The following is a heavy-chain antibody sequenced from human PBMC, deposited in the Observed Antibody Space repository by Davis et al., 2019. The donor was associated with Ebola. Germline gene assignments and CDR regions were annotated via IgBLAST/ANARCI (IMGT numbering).Heavy chain of an antibody. J-gene: IGHJ4*02. D-gene: IGHD5-12*01. CDR3: ARDPPRGGYHRGGYDY. Sequence: GGSLRPSCPPYGPTFTTYSTNWVRQAAGEVLEWVSSIIIISSYIYYADSVKGRFTISRDNAKHSLYLQMNSLGAEDTAVYYGARDPPRGGYHRGGYDYWGQGTLVTVSS. V-gene: IGHV3-21*04. CDR2: IIIISSYI. CDR1: GPTFTTYS.